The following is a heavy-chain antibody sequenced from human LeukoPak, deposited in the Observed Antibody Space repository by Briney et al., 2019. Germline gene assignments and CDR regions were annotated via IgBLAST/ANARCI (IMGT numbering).Heavy chain of an antibody. CDR3: ARDAYSSSSGWFDP. CDR1: GFTFSSYS. V-gene: IGHV3-21*01. Sequence: GGSLRLSCAASGFTFSSYSINWVRQAPGKGLEWVSSISSSSGYIYYADSVKGRFTISRDNAKDSLYLQMNSLRAEDTALYYCARDAYSSSSGWFDPWGQGTLVTVSS. CDR2: ISSSSGYI. D-gene: IGHD6-6*01. J-gene: IGHJ5*02.